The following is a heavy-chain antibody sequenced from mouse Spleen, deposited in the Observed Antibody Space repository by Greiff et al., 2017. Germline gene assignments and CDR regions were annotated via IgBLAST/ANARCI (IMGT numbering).Heavy chain of an antibody. J-gene: IGHJ4*01. V-gene: IGHV1-52*01. Sequence: VQLQQSGAELVRPGSSVKLSCKASGYTFTSYWLHWVKQRPIQGLEWIGNIDPSDSETHYNQKFKDKATLTVDKSSSSAYMQLSSLTYEDSAVYYCARSYDYDGGYAMDYWGQGTSVTVSS. CDR1: GYTFTSYW. CDR3: ARSYDYDGGYAMDY. CDR2: IDPSDSET. D-gene: IGHD2-4*01.